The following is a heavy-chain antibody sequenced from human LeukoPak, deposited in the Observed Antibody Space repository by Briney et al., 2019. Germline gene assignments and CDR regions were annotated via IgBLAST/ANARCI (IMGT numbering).Heavy chain of an antibody. Sequence: SETLSLTCTVSGGSISSGGYYWSWIRQHPGKGLEWIGYIYYSGSTYYNPSLKSRVTISVDTSKNQFSLKLSSVTAADTAVYYCARDQGGYGDYMGFGFYPGNWFDPWGQGTLVTVSS. V-gene: IGHV4-31*03. CDR2: IYYSGST. J-gene: IGHJ5*02. CDR3: ARDQGGYGDYMGFGFYPGNWFDP. CDR1: GGSISSGGYY. D-gene: IGHD4-17*01.